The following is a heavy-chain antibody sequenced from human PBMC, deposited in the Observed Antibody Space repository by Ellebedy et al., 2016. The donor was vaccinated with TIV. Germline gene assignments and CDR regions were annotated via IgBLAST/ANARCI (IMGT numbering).Heavy chain of an antibody. CDR1: GFTFRTYW. CDR2: IKQDGSEK. CDR3: ASGITLAGTGGY. V-gene: IGHV3-7*01. Sequence: LSLTCAASGFTFRTYWMSWVRQAPGKGLEWVANIKQDGSEKYYVDSVKGRFTISRDNAKNSLSLQMISLRAEDTAVYYCASGITLAGTGGYWGQGTLVTVSS. D-gene: IGHD6-19*01. J-gene: IGHJ4*02.